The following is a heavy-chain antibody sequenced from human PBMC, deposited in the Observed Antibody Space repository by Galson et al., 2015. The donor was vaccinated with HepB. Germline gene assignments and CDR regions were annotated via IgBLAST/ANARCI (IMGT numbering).Heavy chain of an antibody. CDR2: ISSSGSTI. J-gene: IGHJ4*02. CDR1: GFTFSSYE. V-gene: IGHV3-48*03. D-gene: IGHD3-3*01. CDR3: ASLITIFGVVEDY. Sequence: SLRLSCAASGFTFSSYEMNWVRQAPGKGLEWVSYISSSGSTIYYADSVKGRFTISRDNAKNSLYLQMNSLRAEDTAVYYCASLITIFGVVEDYWGQGTLVTVSS.